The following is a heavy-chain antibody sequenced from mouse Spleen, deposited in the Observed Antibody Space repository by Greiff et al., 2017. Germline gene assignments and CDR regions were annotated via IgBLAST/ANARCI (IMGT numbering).Heavy chain of an antibody. V-gene: IGHV1-22*01. J-gene: IGHJ4*01. D-gene: IGHD1-1*02. CDR2: INPNNGGT. CDR1: GYTFTDYN. Sequence: EVQLQQSGPELVKPGASVKMSCKASGYTFTDYNMHWVKQSHGKSLEWIGYINPNNGGTSYNQKFKGKATLTVNKSSSTAYMELRSLTSEDSAVYYCARGGLLLFYAMDYWGQGTSVTVSS. CDR3: ARGGLLLFYAMDY.